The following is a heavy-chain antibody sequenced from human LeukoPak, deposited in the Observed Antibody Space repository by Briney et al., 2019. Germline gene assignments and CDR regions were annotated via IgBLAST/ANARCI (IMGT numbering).Heavy chain of an antibody. CDR1: GFTFSSYH. Sequence: PGGSLRLSCAASGFTFSSYHMNWVRQAPGKGLEHVSDISSNGGITYYADSVKGRFTVSRDNSKNMLYLQMNSLRAEDTAVYYCVKDKYPVVVAATLDYWGQGILVTVSS. V-gene: IGHV3-64D*09. J-gene: IGHJ4*02. CDR3: VKDKYPVVVAATLDY. D-gene: IGHD2-15*01. CDR2: ISSNGGIT.